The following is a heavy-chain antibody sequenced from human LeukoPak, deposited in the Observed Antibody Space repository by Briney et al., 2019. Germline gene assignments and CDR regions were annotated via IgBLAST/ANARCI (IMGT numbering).Heavy chain of an antibody. CDR3: AKETGDYGANTGGFDP. CDR1: GFTFSSYA. CDR2: ISGSGGST. J-gene: IGHJ5*02. V-gene: IGHV3-23*01. D-gene: IGHD4-17*01. Sequence: PGGSLRLSCAASGFTFSSYAMSWVRQAPGKGLEWVSAISGSGGSTYYADSVKGRFTISRDNSKNTLYLQMNSLRAEDTAVYYCAKETGDYGANTGGFDPWGQGTLVTVPS.